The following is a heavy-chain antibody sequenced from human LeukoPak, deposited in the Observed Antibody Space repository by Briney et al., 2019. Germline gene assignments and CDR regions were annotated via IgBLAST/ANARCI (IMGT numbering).Heavy chain of an antibody. CDR2: ISGYNANT. D-gene: IGHD6-19*01. Sequence: ASVKVSCKTSGYTFTSYGISWVRQAPGQGLEWMGWISGYNANTNYGQKFQGRVTMTKDTSTTTVYMELRSLRSDDTAVYYCARPRVAGSFDYWGQGTLVTVSS. J-gene: IGHJ4*02. CDR3: ARPRVAGSFDY. V-gene: IGHV1-18*01. CDR1: GYTFTSYG.